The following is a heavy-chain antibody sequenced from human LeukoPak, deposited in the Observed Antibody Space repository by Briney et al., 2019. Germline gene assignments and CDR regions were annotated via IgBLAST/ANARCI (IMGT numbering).Heavy chain of an antibody. CDR1: GFPFSSYP. CDR2: FSGSGDNT. D-gene: IGHD2-15*01. J-gene: IGHJ5*01. V-gene: IGHV3-23*01. CDR3: AKDPSGYCSGGTCYSVFDF. Sequence: QIGGPLRLSCAASGFPFSSYPMSWVRQAPGRGLEWVSAFSGSGDNTYYAASVKGRFTISRDNSKDMLFLQMSSLRADGTAIYYCAKDPSGYCSGGTCYSVFDFWGQGTLVTVSS.